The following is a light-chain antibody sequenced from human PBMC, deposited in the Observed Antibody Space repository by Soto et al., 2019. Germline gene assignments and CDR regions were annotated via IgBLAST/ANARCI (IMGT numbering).Light chain of an antibody. CDR3: AAWGDSLKGL. CDR2: NNN. V-gene: IGLV1-44*01. Sequence: QSVLTQPPSASGTPGQSVTISCSGSISNIGTNSVNWYQQLPGMAPKLLIYNNNQRPSGVPDRFSGSKSGTSASLAISGLQSEDEADYYCAAWGDSLKGLFGGGTKLTVL. CDR1: ISNIGTNS. J-gene: IGLJ2*01.